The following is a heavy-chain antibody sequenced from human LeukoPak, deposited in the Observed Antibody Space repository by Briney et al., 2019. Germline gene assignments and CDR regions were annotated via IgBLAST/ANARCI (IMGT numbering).Heavy chain of an antibody. Sequence: ETLSLTCTVSGGSISSYSWSWIRQPQGRGLEGIGYIYYSGSTNYNPSLKSRVTISVDTSKNQFSLKLSSVTAADTAVYYCARDLGHGGGMDVWGQGTTVTVSS. CDR1: GGSISSYS. CDR2: IYYSGST. CDR3: ARDLGHGGGMDV. D-gene: IGHD3-16*01. J-gene: IGHJ6*02. V-gene: IGHV4-59*01.